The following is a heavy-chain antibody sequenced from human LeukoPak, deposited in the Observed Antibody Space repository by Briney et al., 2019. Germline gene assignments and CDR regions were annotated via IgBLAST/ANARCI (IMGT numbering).Heavy chain of an antibody. CDR2: IYYSGST. CDR3: ARQSIAVAGPYFDY. J-gene: IGHJ4*02. CDR1: CGSISSSSYY. D-gene: IGHD6-19*01. V-gene: IGHV4-39*01. Sequence: SETLSLTCTVSCGSISSSSYYWGWIRQPPGKGLEWIGSIYYSGSTYYNPSLKSRVTISVDTSKNQFSLKLSSVTAADTAVYYCARQSIAVAGPYFDYWGQGTLVTVSS.